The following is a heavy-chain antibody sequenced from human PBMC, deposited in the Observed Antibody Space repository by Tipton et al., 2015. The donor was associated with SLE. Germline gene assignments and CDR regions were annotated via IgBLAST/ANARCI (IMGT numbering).Heavy chain of an antibody. Sequence: LRLSCTVSGGSIRSYYWSWIRQPPGKGLEWIGYGYYNGSTNYNPSLKSRVTISVDTSNNHFSLKLNSVSAADAAVYYCARGVLGGSYPYWGQGTLVTVSS. CDR2: GYYNGST. V-gene: IGHV4-59*08. D-gene: IGHD1-26*01. CDR3: ARGVLGGSYPY. J-gene: IGHJ4*02. CDR1: GGSIRSYY.